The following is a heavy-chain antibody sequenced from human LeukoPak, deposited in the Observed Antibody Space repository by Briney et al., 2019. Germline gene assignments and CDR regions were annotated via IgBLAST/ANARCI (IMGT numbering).Heavy chain of an antibody. D-gene: IGHD2-2*01. CDR1: GYTFTSYG. CDR2: ISAYNGNT. J-gene: IGHJ5*02. Sequence: VSVKVSCKASGYTFTSYGISWVRQAPGQGLEWMGWISAYNGNTNYAQKLQGRVTMTTDTSTSTAYMELRSLRSDDTAVYYCARDRYCSSTSCSKGLDPWGQGTLVTVSS. V-gene: IGHV1-18*01. CDR3: ARDRYCSSTSCSKGLDP.